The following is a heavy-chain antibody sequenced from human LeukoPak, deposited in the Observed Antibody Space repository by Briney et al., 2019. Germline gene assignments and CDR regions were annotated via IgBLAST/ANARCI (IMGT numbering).Heavy chain of an antibody. CDR2: IYSGGST. CDR1: RFTVSSNY. V-gene: IGHV3-53*01. J-gene: IGHJ4*02. CDR3: ARVTGVGQQLDY. D-gene: IGHD6-13*01. Sequence: GGSLRLSCAASRFTVSSNYMSWVRQAPGKGLEWVSVIYSGGSTYYADSVKGRFTISRDNSKNTLYLQMNSLRAEDTAVYYCARVTGVGQQLDYWGQGTLVTVSS.